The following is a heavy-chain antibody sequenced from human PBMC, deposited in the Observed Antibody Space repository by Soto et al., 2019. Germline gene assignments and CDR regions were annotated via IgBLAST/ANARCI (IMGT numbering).Heavy chain of an antibody. CDR3: ARGQDSAKVAY. V-gene: IGHV4-34*01. D-gene: IGHD5-18*01. CDR2: IHPSGTS. Sequence: SETLSLTCAVYGGSFSGYYWSWIRQSPGKGLEWIGEIHPSGTSYYNPSLSGRVAIVADKSKNQFSLSLSSVTAADTAAYYCARGQDSAKVAYWGQGTLVTVSS. J-gene: IGHJ4*02. CDR1: GGSFSGYY.